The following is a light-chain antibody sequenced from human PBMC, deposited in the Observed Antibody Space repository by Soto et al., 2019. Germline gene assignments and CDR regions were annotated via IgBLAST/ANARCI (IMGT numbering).Light chain of an antibody. CDR2: AAS. V-gene: IGKV3D-20*02. J-gene: IGKJ1*01. CDR1: QSVSRSY. CDR3: QQHSHWPPWT. Sequence: EIVLTQSPGTLSLSPGDRATLSCRASQSVSRSYLAWYQQKPGQAPRLLIFAASTRATGIPARFSGSGSGTDFTLTISNLEPEDFAVYYCQQHSHWPPWTFGQGTKVDI.